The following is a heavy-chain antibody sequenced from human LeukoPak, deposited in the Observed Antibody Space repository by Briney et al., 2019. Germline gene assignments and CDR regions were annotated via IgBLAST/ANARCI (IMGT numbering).Heavy chain of an antibody. J-gene: IGHJ4*02. Sequence: GRSLRLSCAASGFTFSGSAMHWVRQASGKGLEWLGRIRSKADSYTTAYAASVKGRFIVSRDDSENTAYLQMNSLKTEDTAVYYCRAAADLNDYWGQGTLVTVSS. CDR1: GFTFSGSA. CDR3: RAAADLNDY. D-gene: IGHD6-13*01. CDR2: IRSKADSYTT. V-gene: IGHV3-73*01.